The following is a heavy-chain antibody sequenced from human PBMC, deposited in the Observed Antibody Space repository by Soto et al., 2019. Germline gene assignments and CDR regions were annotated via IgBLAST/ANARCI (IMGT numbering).Heavy chain of an antibody. J-gene: IGHJ4*02. CDR3: AKDTAVSGTFVVTFDS. V-gene: IGHV3-23*04. CDR1: GFTFRSYA. CDR2: ISGSGGSA. D-gene: IGHD6-19*01. Sequence: EVQLVESGEGLVQPGGSLRLSCAASGFTFRSYAMSWVRQAPGKGLEWVSSISGSGGSAFYVDSVKGRFTISRDNSKNTLQLQMNSLRADDTAIYYCAKDTAVSGTFVVTFDSWGQGSLVTVSS.